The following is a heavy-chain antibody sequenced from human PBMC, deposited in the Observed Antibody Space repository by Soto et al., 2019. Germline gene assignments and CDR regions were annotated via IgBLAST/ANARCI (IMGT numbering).Heavy chain of an antibody. J-gene: IGHJ4*02. D-gene: IGHD6-19*01. CDR2: VNPNSGGT. V-gene: IGHV1-2*04. Sequence: QVQLVQSGAEVKKPGASVKVSCKASGYTFTDYYIHWVRQAPGQGLEWMGWVNPNSGGTNYAQKFQGWVTMTRDTSISTAYMELSRLRSDDTAVYYCVTSRVSVAVAGETEYYFDYWGQGTLVTVSS. CDR1: GYTFTDYY. CDR3: VTSRVSVAVAGETEYYFDY.